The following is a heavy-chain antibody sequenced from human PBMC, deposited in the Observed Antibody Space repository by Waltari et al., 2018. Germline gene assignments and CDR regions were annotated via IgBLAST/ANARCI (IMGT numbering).Heavy chain of an antibody. J-gene: IGHJ4*02. V-gene: IGHV4-59*01. CDR1: GDSINNYY. CDR2: IEYNGRT. CDR3: GRSYDFWSGYPLDY. Sequence: QVQLQESGPGLVKPSETLSLTCAVSGDSINNYYWNWIRQPPGQELEGIGNIEYNGRTNYNPPLKSRVTISVDTSKTQFSLKLTSVTAADTAVYYCGRSYDFWSGYPLDYWGPGSLVTVSS. D-gene: IGHD3-3*01.